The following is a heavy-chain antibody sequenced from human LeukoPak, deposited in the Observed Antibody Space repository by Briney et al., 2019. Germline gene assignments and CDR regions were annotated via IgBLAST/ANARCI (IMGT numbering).Heavy chain of an antibody. CDR3: ARDREIGYCDGNNCYDVGY. Sequence: GGSLRLSCAASGFTFSSYWMSWVRQAPGKGLEWVADIKQDGSEIYYVDSVKGRFTTSRDNAKNSLYLQMNSLRAEDTAVYYCARDREIGYCDGNNCYDVGYWGQGTLVTVSS. V-gene: IGHV3-7*01. CDR2: IKQDGSEI. D-gene: IGHD2-2*01. J-gene: IGHJ4*02. CDR1: GFTFSSYW.